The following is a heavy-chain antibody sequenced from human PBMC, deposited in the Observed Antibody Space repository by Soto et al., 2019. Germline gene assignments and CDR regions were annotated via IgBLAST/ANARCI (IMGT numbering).Heavy chain of an antibody. J-gene: IGHJ4*02. CDR2: INAGNGNT. CDR1: GYTFTSYA. Sequence: QVQLVQSGAEVKKPGASVKVSCKASGYTFTSYAMHWVRQAPGQRLEWMGWINAGNGNTKYSQKFQGRVTITRDTSASTAYKELSSLRSEDTAVYYCARGIYGSGSYYNGDYWGQGTLVTVSS. V-gene: IGHV1-3*01. D-gene: IGHD3-10*01. CDR3: ARGIYGSGSYYNGDY.